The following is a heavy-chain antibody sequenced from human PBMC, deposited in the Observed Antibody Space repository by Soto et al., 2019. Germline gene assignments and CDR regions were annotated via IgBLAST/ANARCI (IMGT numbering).Heavy chain of an antibody. D-gene: IGHD2-21*01. Sequence: GESLKISCNGSGYSFTIYWIGWVRQMPGKGLEWMGIIYPGDSDTRYSPSFRGQVTFSADKSISTAYLQWSSLKASDTAMYYCARQLPISDSKYYYYGMNVWGQGTTVTVSS. J-gene: IGHJ6*02. CDR2: IYPGDSDT. V-gene: IGHV5-51*01. CDR1: GYSFTIYW. CDR3: ARQLPISDSKYYYYGMNV.